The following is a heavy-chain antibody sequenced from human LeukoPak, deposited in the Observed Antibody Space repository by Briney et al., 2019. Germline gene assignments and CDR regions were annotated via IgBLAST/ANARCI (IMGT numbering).Heavy chain of an antibody. CDR2: IYYSGST. Sequence: SQTLSLTCTVSGGSISSGDYYWSWIRQPPGKGLEWIGYIYYSGSTYYNPSLKSRVTISVDTSKNQFSLKLSSVTAADTAVYYCAKEVVVPAARGGDFDYWGQGTLVTVSS. CDR1: GGSISSGDYY. CDR3: AKEVVVPAARGGDFDY. D-gene: IGHD2-2*01. V-gene: IGHV4-30-4*01. J-gene: IGHJ4*02.